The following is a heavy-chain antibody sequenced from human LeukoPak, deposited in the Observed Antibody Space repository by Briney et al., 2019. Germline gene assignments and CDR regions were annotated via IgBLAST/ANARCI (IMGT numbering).Heavy chain of an antibody. J-gene: IGHJ4*02. CDR2: MSYDGSIK. CDR1: GFTFSNYA. V-gene: IGHV3-30*04. CDR3: ASGSTVSSSSSGNFEY. Sequence: GGSLRLSCAASGFTFSNYAVHWVRQAPGKGLEWVAVMSYDGSIKYYADSVKGRFTISRDNSKNTLYLQMNSLRGEDTAVYYCASGSTVSSSSSGNFEYWGQGTLVTVSS. D-gene: IGHD6-6*01.